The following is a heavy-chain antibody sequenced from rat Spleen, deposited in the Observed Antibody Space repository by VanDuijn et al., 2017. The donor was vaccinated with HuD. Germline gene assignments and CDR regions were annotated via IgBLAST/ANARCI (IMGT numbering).Heavy chain of an antibody. J-gene: IGHJ2*01. D-gene: IGHD4-2*01. CDR2: ISYDGSST. V-gene: IGHV5-29*01. CDR3: ARHGDTSYYFDY. Sequence: EVQLVESGGGLVQPGRSLKLSCAASGFTFSNYGMAWVRQAPTKGLEWVATISYDGSSTYYRDSVKGRFTISRDNAKSTLYLQMDSLRSEDTATYYCARHGDTSYYFDYWGQGVMVTVSS. CDR1: GFTFSNYG.